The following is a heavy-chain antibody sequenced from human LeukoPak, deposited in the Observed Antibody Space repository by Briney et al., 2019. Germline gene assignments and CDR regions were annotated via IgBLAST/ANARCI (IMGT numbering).Heavy chain of an antibody. V-gene: IGHV1-69*13. CDR3: AKGSYYNAKTSYWYFDL. Sequence: SVKVSCKASGYTFTSYGISWVRQAPGQGLEWMGGIIPIFGTANYAQKFQGRVTITADESTSTAYMELSSLRSEDTAVYYCAKGSYYNAKTSYWYFDLWGRGTLVTVSS. J-gene: IGHJ2*01. CDR2: IIPIFGTA. CDR1: GYTFTSYG. D-gene: IGHD3-10*01.